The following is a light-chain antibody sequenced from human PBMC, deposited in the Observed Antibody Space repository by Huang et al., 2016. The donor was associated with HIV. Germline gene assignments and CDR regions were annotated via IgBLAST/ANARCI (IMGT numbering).Light chain of an antibody. CDR2: GGS. J-gene: IGKJ1*01. CDR1: QSVGHNN. CDR3: QQYASSPWT. Sequence: EIVLTQSPDTLSLTPGGRATLFCRASQSVGHNNLAWYQQEPGQAPRRLIPGGSVRATYIPERFSGRGSGTEFTLTINGLEPEDFAVYYCQQYASSPWTFGQGTKVEIK. V-gene: IGKV3-20*01.